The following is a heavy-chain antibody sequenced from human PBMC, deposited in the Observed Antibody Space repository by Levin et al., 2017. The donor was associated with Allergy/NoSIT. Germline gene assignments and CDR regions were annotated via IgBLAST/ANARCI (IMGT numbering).Heavy chain of an antibody. Sequence: GGSLRHSCAGSGIALRSYSMSWVRQAPGRGLEWVAHIKGDGGEPHYEDSVKGRFTISRDNDKNLLYLQMNRLRVEDTAVYYCAKWRWLQSEFDYWGQGTLVTVSS. D-gene: IGHD5-24*01. V-gene: IGHV3-7*01. CDR2: IKGDGGEP. J-gene: IGHJ4*02. CDR1: GIALRSYS. CDR3: AKWRWLQSEFDY.